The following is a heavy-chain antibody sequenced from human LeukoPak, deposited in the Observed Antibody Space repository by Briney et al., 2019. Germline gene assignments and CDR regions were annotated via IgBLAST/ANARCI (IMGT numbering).Heavy chain of an antibody. CDR3: AKEFGVRTYYYGMDV. CDR2: IIWNSGSI. CDR1: GFTFSSYG. Sequence: GGSLRLSCAASGFTFSSYGMHWVRQAPGKGLEWVSGIIWNSGSIGYADSVKGRFTISRDNAKNSLYLQMNSLRAEDTALYYCAKEFGVRTYYYGMDVWGQGTTVTVSS. D-gene: IGHD3-16*01. J-gene: IGHJ6*02. V-gene: IGHV3-9*01.